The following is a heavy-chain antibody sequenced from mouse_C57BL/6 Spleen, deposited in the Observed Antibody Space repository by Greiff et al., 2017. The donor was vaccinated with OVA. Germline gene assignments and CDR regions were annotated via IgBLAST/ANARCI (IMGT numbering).Heavy chain of an antibody. V-gene: IGHV5-17*01. D-gene: IGHD4-1*01. CDR1: GFTFSDYG. Sequence: EVMLVESGGGLVKPGGSLKLSCAASGFTFSDYGMHWVRQAPEKGLEWVAYISSGSSTIYYADTVKGRFTISRDNAKNTLFLQMTSLRSEDTAMYYCAREAGRAWFAYWGQGTLVTVSA. CDR2: ISSGSSTI. CDR3: AREAGRAWFAY. J-gene: IGHJ3*01.